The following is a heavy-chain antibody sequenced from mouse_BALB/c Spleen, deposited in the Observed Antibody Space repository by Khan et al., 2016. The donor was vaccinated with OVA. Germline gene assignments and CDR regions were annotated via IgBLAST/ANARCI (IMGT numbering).Heavy chain of an antibody. V-gene: IGHV2-9*02. D-gene: IGHD1-3*01. J-gene: IGHJ2*01. Sequence: QVQLKESGPGLVAPSQCLSITCTVSGFSLTSYCVHWVRQPPGKGLEWLGVIWAGGSTNYNSALMSRLIISTDNAKMQVFLKMNSLQTGDTAMYCCDGHEDIWGQGTTLTVSS. CDR1: GFSLTSYC. CDR2: IWAGGST. CDR3: DGHEDI.